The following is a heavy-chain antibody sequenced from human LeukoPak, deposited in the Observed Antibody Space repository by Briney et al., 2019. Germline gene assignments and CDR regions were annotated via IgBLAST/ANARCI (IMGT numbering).Heavy chain of an antibody. Sequence: GGSLRLSCAASGLTFSSYSMNWVRHAPGKGLEWGAVISYGGSNKYYADSVKGRFTISRDNSKNTLYLQMNSLRAEDTAVYYCARGIQLWSGAFDVWGQGTMVTVSS. D-gene: IGHD5-18*01. CDR3: ARGIQLWSGAFDV. V-gene: IGHV3-30*03. J-gene: IGHJ3*01. CDR2: ISYGGSNK. CDR1: GLTFSSYS.